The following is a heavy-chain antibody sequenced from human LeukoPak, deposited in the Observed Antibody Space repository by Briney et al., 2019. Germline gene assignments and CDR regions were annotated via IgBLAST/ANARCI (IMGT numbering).Heavy chain of an antibody. CDR2: IYFSGST. V-gene: IGHV4-59*12. Sequence: PSETLSLTCTVSGVSISSNYWSWIRQPPGKGLEWIGYIYFSGSTNYNPSLKSRVTISVDTSKNQFSLKLSSVTAADTAVYYCAREYDSSGDYYFDYWGQGTLVTVSS. CDR1: GVSISSNY. CDR3: AREYDSSGDYYFDY. D-gene: IGHD3-22*01. J-gene: IGHJ4*02.